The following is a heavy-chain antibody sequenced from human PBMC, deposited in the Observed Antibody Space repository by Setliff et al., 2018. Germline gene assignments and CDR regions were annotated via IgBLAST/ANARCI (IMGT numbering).Heavy chain of an antibody. Sequence: GASVKVACKASGYTFTSNYMHWVRQAPGLGLEGMGTINPSSGRTSYAQKVQGRVTMTSDTSTSTVYMDMSSLRSEDTAVYYCARDVFPYHYEGAFDIWGQGTRVTVSS. D-gene: IGHD3-22*01. CDR2: INPSSGRT. V-gene: IGHV1-46*01. J-gene: IGHJ3*02. CDR1: GYTFTSNY. CDR3: ARDVFPYHYEGAFDI.